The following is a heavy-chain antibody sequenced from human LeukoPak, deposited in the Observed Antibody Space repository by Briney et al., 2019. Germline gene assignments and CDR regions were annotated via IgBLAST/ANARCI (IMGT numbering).Heavy chain of an antibody. V-gene: IGHV4-59*01. CDR2: NYGGGST. Sequence: SETLSLTCTVSGGSISSYYWSWIRQPPGKGLEWIGHNYGGGSTNYNPSLKSRVTLSVDTSKNQFSLKLSSVTAADTAVYYCAREGTSGTHLNWFDPWGQGTLVTVSS. CDR1: GGSISSYY. D-gene: IGHD1-1*01. CDR3: AREGTSGTHLNWFDP. J-gene: IGHJ5*02.